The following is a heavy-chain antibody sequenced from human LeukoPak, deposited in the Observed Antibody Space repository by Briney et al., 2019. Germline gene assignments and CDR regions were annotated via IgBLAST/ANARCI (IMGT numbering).Heavy chain of an antibody. Sequence: PGGSLRLSCAASGFTFGSYGLRWVRQAPGKGLEWVAVISYDGSNKYYADSVKGRFTISRDNSKNTLYLQMNSLRAEDTPVYYCAKRVLSYFDYWGQGNLVTVSS. D-gene: IGHD3-10*01. CDR1: GFTFGSYG. J-gene: IGHJ4*02. V-gene: IGHV3-30*18. CDR3: AKRVLSYFDY. CDR2: ISYDGSNK.